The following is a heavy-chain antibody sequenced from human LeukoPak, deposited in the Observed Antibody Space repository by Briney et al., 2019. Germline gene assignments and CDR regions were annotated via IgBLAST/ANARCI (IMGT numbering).Heavy chain of an antibody. V-gene: IGHV1-18*01. J-gene: IGHJ2*01. CDR2: NSGYKGNT. CDR1: GYPFGSYG. D-gene: IGHD4-23*01. CDR3: ARDHGGKVDRYFDL. Sequence: ASVKVSCKASGYPFGSYGISWVRQAPGQGLEWMGWNSGYKGNTKYAQKFQGRVTMTTDTSTSTAYMEPRSLRSDDTAVYYCARDHGGKVDRYFDLWGRGTLVTVSS.